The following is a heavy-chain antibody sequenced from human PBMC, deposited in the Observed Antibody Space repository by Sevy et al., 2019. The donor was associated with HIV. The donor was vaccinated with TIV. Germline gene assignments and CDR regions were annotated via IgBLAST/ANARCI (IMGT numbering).Heavy chain of an antibody. Sequence: GESLKISCKGSGYRFTNYWIGWVRQMPGKGLEWMGIIHPGDSETRYSPSLQGQVTFSADRPIDTVYLQWSSLRASDSAVYYCARLRGSSFSSMEVWGQGTLVTVSS. J-gene: IGHJ4*02. CDR3: ARLRGSSFSSMEV. CDR1: GYRFTNYW. V-gene: IGHV5-51*01. CDR2: IHPGDSET. D-gene: IGHD2-2*01.